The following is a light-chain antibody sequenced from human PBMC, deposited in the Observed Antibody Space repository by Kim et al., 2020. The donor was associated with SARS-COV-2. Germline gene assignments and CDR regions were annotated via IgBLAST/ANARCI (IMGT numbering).Light chain of an antibody. CDR1: RVGDKY. J-gene: IGLJ1*01. V-gene: IGLV3-1*01. Sequence: PGQAASITCSGYRVGDKYVSWYQQKPGQSPVVVIYQDKQRPSGIPERFSGSNSGNTATLTISGTQAMDEADYYCQAWDSSTHNYVFGAGTKVTVL. CDR3: QAWDSSTHNYV. CDR2: QDK.